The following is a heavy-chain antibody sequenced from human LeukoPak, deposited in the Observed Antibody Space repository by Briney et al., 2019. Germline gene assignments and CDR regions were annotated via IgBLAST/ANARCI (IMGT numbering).Heavy chain of an antibody. CDR2: INPNNGDT. D-gene: IGHD1-14*01. CDR3: AREIPSTINGFDI. Sequence: GASVKVSCKASGYTFTGYYMHWLRQAPGQGLEWMGWINPNNGDTKYAQKFQGRVTMTRDTSISTAYMELSRMTSDDTAVYCCAREIPSTINGFDIWGQGTVITVSS. V-gene: IGHV1-2*02. CDR1: GYTFTGYY. J-gene: IGHJ3*02.